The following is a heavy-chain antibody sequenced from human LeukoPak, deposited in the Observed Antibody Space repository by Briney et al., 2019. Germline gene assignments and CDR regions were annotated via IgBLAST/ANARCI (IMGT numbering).Heavy chain of an antibody. CDR2: ISHSGST. V-gene: IGHV4-34*01. J-gene: IGHJ4*02. CDR1: GGSFSGYY. Sequence: ASETLSLTCAVYGGSFSGYYWSWIRQPPGKGLEWIGEISHSGSTNYSPSLKSRVTISVDTSKNQFSLKLSSVTAADTAVYYCARITMVRGVIIRRYFDYWGQGTLVTVSS. CDR3: ARITMVRGVIIRRYFDY. D-gene: IGHD3-10*01.